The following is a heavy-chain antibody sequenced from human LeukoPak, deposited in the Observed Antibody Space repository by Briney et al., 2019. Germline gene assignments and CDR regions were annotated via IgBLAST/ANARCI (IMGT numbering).Heavy chain of an antibody. J-gene: IGHJ4*02. CDR3: ARGDGDGYNRAYFDY. Sequence: ASVKVSCKASGYTFTGYYMHWVRQAPGQGLEWMGWINPNSGGTNYAQKFQGRVTMTRDTSISTAYMELSRLRSDDTAVYYCARGDGDGYNRAYFDYWGQGTLVTVSS. D-gene: IGHD5-24*01. V-gene: IGHV1-2*02. CDR1: GYTFTGYY. CDR2: INPNSGGT.